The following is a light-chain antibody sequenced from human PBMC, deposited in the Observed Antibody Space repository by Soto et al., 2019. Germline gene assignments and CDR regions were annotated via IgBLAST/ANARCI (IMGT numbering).Light chain of an antibody. CDR2: GAS. V-gene: IGKV3-15*01. Sequence: EVVMTQSPGTLSVSPGETATLSCRASQSINTKLAWYQQNPGQAPRLLIYGASTRATGIPARFSGSGSGTEFTLTISSLQSEDFAVYYCQQYNNWPPITFGQGTRLEIK. J-gene: IGKJ5*01. CDR3: QQYNNWPPIT. CDR1: QSINTK.